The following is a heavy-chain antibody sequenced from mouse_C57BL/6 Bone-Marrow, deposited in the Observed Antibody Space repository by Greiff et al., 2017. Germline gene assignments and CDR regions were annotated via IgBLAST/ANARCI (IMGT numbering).Heavy chain of an antibody. D-gene: IGHD1-1*01. Sequence: QVQLKESGPELVKPGASVKISCKASGYTFTDYYINWVKQRPGQGLEWIGWIFPGSGSTYYNEKFKGKATLTVDKSSSTAYMLLSSLTSEDSAVYFCARPYYYGSWFAYWGQGTLVTVSA. CDR1: GYTFTDYY. CDR3: ARPYYYGSWFAY. V-gene: IGHV1-75*01. CDR2: IFPGSGST. J-gene: IGHJ3*01.